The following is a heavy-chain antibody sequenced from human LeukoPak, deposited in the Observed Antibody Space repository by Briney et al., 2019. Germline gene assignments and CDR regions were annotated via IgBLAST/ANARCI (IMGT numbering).Heavy chain of an antibody. CDR3: ARSPLNYYDSYDY. CDR2: IYYSGST. CDR1: GGSISSSSYY. D-gene: IGHD3-22*01. V-gene: IGHV4-39*01. Sequence: PSETLSLTCTVSGGSISSSSYYWGWIRQPPGKGLEWIGSIYYSGSTYCNPSLKSRVTISVDTSKNQFSLKLSSVTAADTAVYYCARSPLNYYDSYDYWGQGTLVTVSS. J-gene: IGHJ4*02.